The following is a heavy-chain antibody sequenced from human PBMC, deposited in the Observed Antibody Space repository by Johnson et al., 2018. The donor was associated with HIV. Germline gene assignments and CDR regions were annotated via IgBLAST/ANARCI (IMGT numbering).Heavy chain of an antibody. D-gene: IGHD1-26*01. V-gene: IGHV3-30*02. Sequence: QVQLVESGGGVVQPGGSLRLSCAASGFTFSIYGMHWVRQAPGKGLEWVTFIRYDGSNKYYAESVKGRFTISRDNPKNTLYLQRNSLRREDTAVYYCAKGGVGRDGNRDAFDIWGQGTMVTVSS. CDR2: IRYDGSNK. J-gene: IGHJ3*02. CDR3: AKGGVGRDGNRDAFDI. CDR1: GFTFSIYG.